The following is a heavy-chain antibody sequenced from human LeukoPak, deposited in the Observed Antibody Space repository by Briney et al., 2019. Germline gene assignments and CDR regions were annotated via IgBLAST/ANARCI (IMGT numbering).Heavy chain of an antibody. CDR2: IWYDGSNK. CDR1: GFTFSSYA. CDR3: TRANVLMVGATAELDY. V-gene: IGHV3-33*04. Sequence: GGSLRLSCAASGFTFSSYAMHWVRQAPGKGLEWVAVIWYDGSNKYYGDSVKGRFTISRDRSKKTVYLQMSSLRAEDTAVYYCTRANVLMVGATAELDYWGQGTLVTVSS. D-gene: IGHD1-26*01. J-gene: IGHJ4*02.